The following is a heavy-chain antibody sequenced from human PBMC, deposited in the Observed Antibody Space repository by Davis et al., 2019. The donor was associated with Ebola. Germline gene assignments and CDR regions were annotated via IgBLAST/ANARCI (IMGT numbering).Heavy chain of an antibody. V-gene: IGHV3-11*04. CDR3: ARDRGNWYPGVGGFDI. CDR2: ISNRDGTI. Sequence: GESLKISCAASGFTFSDYYMSWIRQAPGKGLEWLSYISNRDGTIFYADSVKGRFTISRDNAKNSLYLQMNSLRAEDTAVYYCARDRGNWYPGVGGFDIWGQGTMVTVSS. D-gene: IGHD1-26*01. CDR1: GFTFSDYY. J-gene: IGHJ3*02.